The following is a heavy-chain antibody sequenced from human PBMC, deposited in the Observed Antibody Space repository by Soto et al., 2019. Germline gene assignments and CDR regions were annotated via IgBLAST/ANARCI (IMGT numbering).Heavy chain of an antibody. V-gene: IGHV3-48*03. CDR1: GFTFSRHE. Sequence: EVQLVESGGALVQPGGSLRLSCAASGFTFSRHEMAWVRQAPRQGLEWVSYISNSGSTVKYAYSVKGRFTISRDNAKDSLALQMNRLRAEDTAVYYCAGGVMYGGSFQDWGQGTLVTVSS. CDR3: AGGVMYGGSFQD. J-gene: IGHJ4*02. D-gene: IGHD1-26*01. CDR2: ISNSGSTV.